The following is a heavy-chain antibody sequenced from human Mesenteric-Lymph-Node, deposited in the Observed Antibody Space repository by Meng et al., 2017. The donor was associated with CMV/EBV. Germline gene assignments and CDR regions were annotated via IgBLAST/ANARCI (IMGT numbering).Heavy chain of an antibody. CDR1: GFTFSDYW. Sequence: GESLKISCAASGFTFSDYWMHWVRLVPGRGLVWVSRINPDGSITTYADSVKGRFTISRDNAKNTLYLQMNSLRAEDTAVYYCARSRYCSSTSCYVYFEYWGQGTLVTVSS. CDR3: ARSRYCSSTSCYVYFEY. V-gene: IGHV3-74*01. D-gene: IGHD2-2*01. CDR2: INPDGSIT. J-gene: IGHJ4*02.